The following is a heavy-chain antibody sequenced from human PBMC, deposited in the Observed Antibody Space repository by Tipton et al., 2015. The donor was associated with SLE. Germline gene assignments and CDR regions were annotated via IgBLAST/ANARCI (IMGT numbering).Heavy chain of an antibody. CDR1: GGSISSSSYY. CDR3: ARGGGVGATAFDY. J-gene: IGHJ4*02. V-gene: IGHV4-39*07. Sequence: TLSLTCTVSGGSISSSSYYWGWIRQPPGKGLEWIGSIYYSGSTYYNPSLKSRVTISVDTSKNQFSLKLSSVTAADTAVYYCARGGGVGATAFDYWGQGTLVTVSS. D-gene: IGHD1-26*01. CDR2: IYYSGST.